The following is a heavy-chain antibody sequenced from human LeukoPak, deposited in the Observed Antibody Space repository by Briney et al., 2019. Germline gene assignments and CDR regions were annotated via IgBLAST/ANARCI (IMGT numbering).Heavy chain of an antibody. CDR1: GFTFSRYW. V-gene: IGHV3-23*01. Sequence: GGSLRLSCAASGFTFSRYWMSWVRQAPGKGLEWVSAISGSGGTAYYADSVKGRFTISRDNSKNTLYLQMNSLRAEDTAVYYCAKKGYYDGGGYYMYYFDHWGQGTLVTVSS. J-gene: IGHJ4*02. CDR2: ISGSGGTA. D-gene: IGHD3-22*01. CDR3: AKKGYYDGGGYYMYYFDH.